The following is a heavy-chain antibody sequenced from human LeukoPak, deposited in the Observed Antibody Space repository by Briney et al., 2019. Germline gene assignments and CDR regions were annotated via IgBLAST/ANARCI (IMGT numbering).Heavy chain of an antibody. V-gene: IGHV4-39*07. CDR1: LGSISSSDFY. D-gene: IGHD3-3*01. CDR2: MFYNGAT. CDR3: ARDFGDY. Sequence: SETLSLTCTVSLGSISSSDFYWGWIRQSPGKGLEWIGTMFYNGATKTNPSLSSRVTMSIDTSKNQFSLKLRSVTAADTAVYYCARDFGDYWGQGTLVTVSS. J-gene: IGHJ4*02.